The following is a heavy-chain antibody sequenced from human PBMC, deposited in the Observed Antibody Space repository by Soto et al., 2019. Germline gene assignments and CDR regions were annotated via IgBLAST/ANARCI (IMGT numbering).Heavy chain of an antibody. CDR1: GYTFTSYG. D-gene: IGHD1-20*01. CDR2: ISAYNGNT. CDR3: ARDGPRLTGGIDAFDI. Sequence: ASVKVSCKASGYTFTSYGISWVRQAPGQGLEWMGWISAYNGNTNYAQKLQGRVTMTTDTSTSTAYMELRSLRSDDTAVYYCARDGPRLTGGIDAFDIWGQGTMVTVSS. V-gene: IGHV1-18*01. J-gene: IGHJ3*02.